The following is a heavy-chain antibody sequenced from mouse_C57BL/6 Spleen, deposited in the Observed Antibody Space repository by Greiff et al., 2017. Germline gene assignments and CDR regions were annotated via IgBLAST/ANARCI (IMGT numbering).Heavy chain of an antibody. CDR3: ARSRSYGYFDV. Sequence: VQLQQSGAELVRPGTSVKVSCKASGYAFTNYLIEWVKQRPGQGLEWIGVINPGSGGTNYNEKFKGKATLTADKSSSTAYMQLSSLTSEDSAVYFCARSRSYGYFDVWGTGTTVTVSS. CDR1: GYAFTNYL. CDR2: INPGSGGT. J-gene: IGHJ1*03. V-gene: IGHV1-54*01.